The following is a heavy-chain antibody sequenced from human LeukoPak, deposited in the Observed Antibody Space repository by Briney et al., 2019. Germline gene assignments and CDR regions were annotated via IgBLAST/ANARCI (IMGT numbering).Heavy chain of an antibody. J-gene: IGHJ6*03. Sequence: ASVKVSCKASGYTFTSYDINWVRQATGQGLEWMGWMNPNSGNTGYARKFQGRVTMTRNTSISTAYMELSSLRSEDTAVYYCARGYLIVGATVYYYMDVWGKGTTVTISS. CDR2: MNPNSGNT. V-gene: IGHV1-8*01. D-gene: IGHD1-26*01. CDR1: GYTFTSYD. CDR3: ARGYLIVGATVYYYMDV.